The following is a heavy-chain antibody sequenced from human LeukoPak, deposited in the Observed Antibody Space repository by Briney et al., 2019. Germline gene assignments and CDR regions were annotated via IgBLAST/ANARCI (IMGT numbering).Heavy chain of an antibody. CDR2: ISSSSSYI. J-gene: IGHJ4*02. CDR3: ARRGSIGYYFDS. CDR1: GFTFSSYS. Sequence: GGSLRLSCAASGFTFSSYSMNWVRQAPGKGLEWVSSISSSSSYIYYADSVKGRFTISRDNAKNSLYLQMNSLRAEDTAVYYCARRGSIGYYFDSWGQGTLITVS. D-gene: IGHD5-12*01. V-gene: IGHV3-21*01.